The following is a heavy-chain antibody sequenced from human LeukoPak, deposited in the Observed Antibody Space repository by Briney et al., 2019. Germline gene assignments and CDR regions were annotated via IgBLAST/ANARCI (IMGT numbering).Heavy chain of an antibody. D-gene: IGHD5-18*01. CDR2: ISRNGGST. V-gene: IGHV3-64*01. CDR1: GFTFSSYA. Sequence: GGSLSLSCAASGFTFSSYAMHWVRQAPGKGLEYVSAISRNGGSTYYANSVKGRFTISRDNSKNTLYLQMGSLRAEDMAVYYCARDVRGYSYGSYYYYYYYMDVSGKGTTLT. CDR3: ARDVRGYSYGSYYYYYYYMDV. J-gene: IGHJ6*03.